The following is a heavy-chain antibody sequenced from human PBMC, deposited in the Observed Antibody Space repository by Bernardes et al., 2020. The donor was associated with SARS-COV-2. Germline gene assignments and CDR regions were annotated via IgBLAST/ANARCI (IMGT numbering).Heavy chain of an antibody. J-gene: IGHJ4*02. CDR3: ARQGGYGSGSYADY. CDR2: ISPNTDGR. CDR1: GYIFDAYY. D-gene: IGHD3-10*01. V-gene: IGHV1-2*02. Sequence: AAWKDYCKPSGYIFDAYYIPWVRQAPGQGLEWMGWISPNTDGRTYAQKFQGRVTLTWDTSITTAHMELNGLTFDDTAIYFCARQGGYGSGSYADYWGKGTQVTVSS.